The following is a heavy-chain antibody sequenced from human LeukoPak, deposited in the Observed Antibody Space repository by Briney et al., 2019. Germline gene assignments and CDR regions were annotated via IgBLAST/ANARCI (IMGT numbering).Heavy chain of an antibody. D-gene: IGHD6-19*01. CDR1: GYTFTSYG. CDR2: ISAYNGNT. CDR3: ARVVSHPLYSSGWYRGAGNFDY. V-gene: IGHV1-18*01. Sequence: ASVKVSCKASGYTFTSYGISWVRQAPGQGLEWMGWISAYNGNTNYAQKLQGRVTMTTDTSTSTAYMELRSLRSDDTAVYYCARVVSHPLYSSGWYRGAGNFDYWGQGTLVTVSS. J-gene: IGHJ4*02.